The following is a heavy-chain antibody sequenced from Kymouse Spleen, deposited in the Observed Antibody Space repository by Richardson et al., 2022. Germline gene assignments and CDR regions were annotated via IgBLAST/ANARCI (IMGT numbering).Heavy chain of an antibody. J-gene: IGHJ6*02. CDR3: AKEVVRGVHYYGMDV. D-gene: IGHD3-10*01. Sequence: QVQLVESGGGVVQPGRSLRLSCAASGFTFSSYGMHWVRQAPGKGLEWVAVISYDGSNKYYADSVKGRFTISRDNSKNTLYLQMNSLRAEDTAVYYCAKEVVRGVHYYGMDVWGQGTTVTVSS. CDR2: ISYDGSNK. V-gene: IGHV3-30*18. CDR1: GFTFSSYG.